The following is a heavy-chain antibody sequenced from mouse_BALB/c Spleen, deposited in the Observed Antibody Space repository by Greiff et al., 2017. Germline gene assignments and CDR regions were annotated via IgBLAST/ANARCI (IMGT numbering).Heavy chain of an antibody. CDR3: ARDYGPWFAY. CDR2: ISYSGST. V-gene: IGHV3-2*02. D-gene: IGHD1-1*01. J-gene: IGHJ3*01. CDR1: GYSITSDYA. Sequence: VQLKESGPGLVKPSQSLSLTCTVTGYSITSDYAWNWIRQFPGNKLEWMGYISYSGSTSYNPSLKSRISITRDTSKNQFFLQLNSVTTEDTATYYCARDYGPWFAYWGQGTLVTVSA.